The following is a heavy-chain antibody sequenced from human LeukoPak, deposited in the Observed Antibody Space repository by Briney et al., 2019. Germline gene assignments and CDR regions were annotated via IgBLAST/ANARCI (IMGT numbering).Heavy chain of an antibody. CDR1: GFTFSSYG. Sequence: QTGGSLRLSCAASGFTFSSYGMHWVRQAPGEGLEWVAVISYDGSNKYYADSVKGRFTISRDNSKNTLYLQMNSLRAEDTAVYYCAKSLGGFGELGLDYWGQGTLVTVSS. CDR2: ISYDGSNK. CDR3: AKSLGGFGELGLDY. D-gene: IGHD3-10*01. V-gene: IGHV3-30*18. J-gene: IGHJ4*02.